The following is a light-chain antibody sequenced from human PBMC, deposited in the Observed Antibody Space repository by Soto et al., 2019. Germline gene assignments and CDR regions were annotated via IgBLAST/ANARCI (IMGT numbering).Light chain of an antibody. V-gene: IGLV2-14*01. CDR1: SSDDGGYNY. J-gene: IGLJ1*01. CDR3: TSPTPGSLYV. Sequence: QSALTQPASVSGSPGQSITISCTGTSSDDGGYNYVSWYQQYSGRVPKLLIYKVSNRPSGISNHFSGSKSGNTASLTISGLQAEDEADYFCTSPTPGSLYVFGSGTKLTVL. CDR2: KVS.